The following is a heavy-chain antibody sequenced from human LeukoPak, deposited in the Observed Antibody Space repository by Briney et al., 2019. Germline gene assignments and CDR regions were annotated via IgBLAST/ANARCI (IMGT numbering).Heavy chain of an antibody. CDR3: ARDSPAASGYLFKGLDV. CDR1: GFTFSSYS. CDR2: ISSNGDRT. V-gene: IGHV3-64*01. D-gene: IGHD6-13*01. Sequence: GGSLRLSCAASGFTFSSYSMYWVRQVPGKGLEYVSVISSNGDRTYYGNSVKGRFIISRDNSKNTLYLQMGSLRAEDMGMYYCARDSPAASGYLFKGLDVWGQGTTVTVSS. J-gene: IGHJ6*02.